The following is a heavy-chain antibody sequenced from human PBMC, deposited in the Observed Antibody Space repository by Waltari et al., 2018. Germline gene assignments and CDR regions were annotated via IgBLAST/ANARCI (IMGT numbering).Heavy chain of an antibody. CDR3: AGSTSPLGYYYYGMDV. J-gene: IGHJ6*02. Sequence: QVQLVQSGAEVKKPGASVKVSCKGSLYNFPNYGVSWVRQAPGQGLEWMGWISGYNGNTKDERKVQGRVTMTTETSTSTAYLELRSLKSDDAAVYYCAGSTSPLGYYYYGMDVWGQGTTVTVSS. V-gene: IGHV1-18*04. D-gene: IGHD1-26*01. CDR1: LYNFPNYG. CDR2: ISGYNGNT.